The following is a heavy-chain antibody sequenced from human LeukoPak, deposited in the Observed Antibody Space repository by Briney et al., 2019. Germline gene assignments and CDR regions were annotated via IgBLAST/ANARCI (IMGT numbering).Heavy chain of an antibody. CDR1: GGSIRSYY. D-gene: IGHD3-22*01. CDR2: IYYNGSA. V-gene: IGHV4-59*01. Sequence: PSETLSLTCTVSGGSIRSYYWSWIRQPPGKGLEWIGYIYYNGSANYNPSLKSRVTISIDTSKNQFSLKLSSVTAADTAVYYCARVGLYYFDSSGYYSPDGFDIWGQGTMVTVSS. CDR3: ARVGLYYFDSSGYYSPDGFDI. J-gene: IGHJ3*02.